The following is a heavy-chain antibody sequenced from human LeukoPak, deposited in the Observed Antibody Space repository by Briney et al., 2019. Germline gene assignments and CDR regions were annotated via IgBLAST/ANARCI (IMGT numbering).Heavy chain of an antibody. CDR2: IYYSGST. Sequence: SETLSLTCTVSGGSISSYYWSWIRQPPGKGLEWIGYIYYSGSTNYNPSLKSRVTISVDTSKNQFSLRLSSVTAADTAVYYCARFNCSSTSCYGDYYYYGTDVWGKGTTVTVSS. D-gene: IGHD2-2*01. CDR1: GGSISSYY. V-gene: IGHV4-59*01. J-gene: IGHJ6*04. CDR3: ARFNCSSTSCYGDYYYYGTDV.